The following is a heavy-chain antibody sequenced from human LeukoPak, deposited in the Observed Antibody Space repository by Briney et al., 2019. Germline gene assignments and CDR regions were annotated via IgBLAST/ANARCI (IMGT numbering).Heavy chain of an antibody. CDR1: GDSVSSNSAA. V-gene: IGHV6-1*01. Sequence: SQTLSLTCALSGDSVSSNSAAWNWIRQSPSRGLEWLGRTYYRSNLYNDYAVSVKSRITINPDTSKNQFSLQLNSVTPEDTAVYYCARDYSSSWPNWFDPWGQGTLVTVSS. J-gene: IGHJ5*02. CDR2: TYYRSNLYN. CDR3: ARDYSSSWPNWFDP. D-gene: IGHD6-13*01.